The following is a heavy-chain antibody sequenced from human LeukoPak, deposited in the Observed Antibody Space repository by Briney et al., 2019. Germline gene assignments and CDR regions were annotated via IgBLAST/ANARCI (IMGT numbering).Heavy chain of an antibody. CDR1: GGSISSSSYY. V-gene: IGHV4-39*07. Sequence: SETLSLTCTVSGGSISSSSYYWGWIRQPPGKGLEWIGSIYYSGSTYYNPSLKSRVTISVDTSKNQFSLKLSSVTAADTAVYYCARVALGIVYFDYWGQGTLVTVSS. CDR2: IYYSGST. J-gene: IGHJ4*02. CDR3: ARVALGIVYFDY. D-gene: IGHD1-26*01.